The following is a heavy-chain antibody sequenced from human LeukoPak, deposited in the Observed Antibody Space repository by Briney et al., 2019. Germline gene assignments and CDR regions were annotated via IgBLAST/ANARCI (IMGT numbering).Heavy chain of an antibody. D-gene: IGHD1-26*01. Sequence: SDTLSLTCTVSGYSISSGYYWGWIRQPPGKGLEWIGSIYHSGGTYYNPSLKSRVTISVDTSKNQFPLKLSSVTAADTAVYYCARGGGSYPIGAFDIWGQGTMVTVSS. CDR3: ARGGGSYPIGAFDI. CDR1: GYSISSGYY. V-gene: IGHV4-38-2*02. J-gene: IGHJ3*02. CDR2: IYHSGGT.